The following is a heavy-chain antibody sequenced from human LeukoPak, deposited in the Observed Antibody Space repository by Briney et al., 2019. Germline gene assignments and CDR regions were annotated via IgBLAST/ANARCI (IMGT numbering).Heavy chain of an antibody. CDR3: GRQGYTASYYFFDY. V-gene: IGHV4-59*08. Sequence: PSETLSLTCTVSGGSISSYYWSWIRQPPGKGLEWIGYIYYSGSTNYNPSLKSRVTMSVDTSTNQFSLNLRSMTAADTAVYYCGRQGYTASYYFFDYWSQGTLVAVS. J-gene: IGHJ4*02. CDR2: IYYSGST. D-gene: IGHD1-26*01. CDR1: GGSISSYY.